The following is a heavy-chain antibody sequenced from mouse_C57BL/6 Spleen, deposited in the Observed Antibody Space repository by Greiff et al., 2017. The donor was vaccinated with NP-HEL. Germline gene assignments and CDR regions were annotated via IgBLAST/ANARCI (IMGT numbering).Heavy chain of an antibody. Sequence: QVQLKQSGAELVKPGASVKLSCKASGSPFTSYWMHWVKQRPGQGLEWIGMIHPNRGSTNYNEQLTSKATLPVDKSYSTHYMQHSSMTSEDSAVYYCARWTYYGSNPYAMDYWGQGTSVTVSS. CDR1: GSPFTSYW. J-gene: IGHJ4*01. CDR3: ARWTYYGSNPYAMDY. CDR2: IHPNRGST. V-gene: IGHV1-64*01. D-gene: IGHD1-1*01.